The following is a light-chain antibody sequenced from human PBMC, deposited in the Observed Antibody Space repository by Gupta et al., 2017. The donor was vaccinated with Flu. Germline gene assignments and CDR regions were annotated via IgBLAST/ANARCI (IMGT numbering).Light chain of an antibody. J-gene: IGLJ3*02. CDR3: FSATDDDLRM. CDR2: KDS. V-gene: IGLV3-27*01. Sequence: PGKTARITSSGDVVKKKYARWFQQHPGRAPLLLIYKDSRRPAGIPGRFSVSSAGTTVTLTITGAKVEEEADYFGFSATDDDLRMFGGGTNLTVL. CDR1: VVKKKY.